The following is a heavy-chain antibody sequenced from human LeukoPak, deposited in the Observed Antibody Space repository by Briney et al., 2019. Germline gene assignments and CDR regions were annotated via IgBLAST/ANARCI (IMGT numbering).Heavy chain of an antibody. CDR1: GGTFSSYA. V-gene: IGHV1-69*13. CDR3: ARGAYCSSTSCYTELFDY. D-gene: IGHD2-2*02. Sequence: ASVKVSCKASGGTFSSYAISWVRQAPGQGLEWMGGIIPIFGTANYAQKFQGRVTITADESTSTAYMELSSLRSEDTAVYYCARGAYCSSTSCYTELFDYWGQGTLVTVSS. CDR2: IIPIFGTA. J-gene: IGHJ4*02.